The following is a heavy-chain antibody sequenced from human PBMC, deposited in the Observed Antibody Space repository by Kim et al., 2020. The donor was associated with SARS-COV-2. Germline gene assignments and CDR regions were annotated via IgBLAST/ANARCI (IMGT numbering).Heavy chain of an antibody. Sequence: ASVKVSCKASGYTFTSYGISWVRQAPGQGLEWMGWISAYNGNTNYAQKLQGRVTMTTDTSTSTAYMELRSLRSDDTAVYYCARCNGWDDWLSPNYYFDYWGQGTLVTVSS. CDR2: ISAYNGNT. J-gene: IGHJ4*02. V-gene: IGHV1-18*01. CDR3: ARCNGWDDWLSPNYYFDY. CDR1: GYTFTSYG. D-gene: IGHD3-9*01.